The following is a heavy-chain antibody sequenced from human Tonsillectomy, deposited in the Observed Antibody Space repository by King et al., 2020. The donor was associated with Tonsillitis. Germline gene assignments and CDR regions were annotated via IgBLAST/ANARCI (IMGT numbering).Heavy chain of an antibody. Sequence: VQLVQSGAAVKKPGSSVKVSCKASGDIFSNYAVSWVRQAPGQGLEWMGGILPIFGTTKYAQRFRGSLRITADRSTSTVFLDLSSLRSEDTAIYYCASSSFYSDSSGSYFDFWGQGTLVAVSS. D-gene: IGHD3-22*01. V-gene: IGHV1-69*06. J-gene: IGHJ4*02. CDR2: ILPIFGTT. CDR1: GDIFSNYA. CDR3: ASSSFYSDSSGSYFDF.